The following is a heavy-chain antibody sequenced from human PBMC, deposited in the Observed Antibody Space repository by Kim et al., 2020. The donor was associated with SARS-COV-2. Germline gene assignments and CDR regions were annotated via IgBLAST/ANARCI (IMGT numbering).Heavy chain of an antibody. Sequence: LKSRVTISVDTSKNQFSLKLSSVTAADTAVYYCAFKNIGYCSSTSCYIEDWGQGTLVTVSS. CDR3: AFKNIGYCSSTSCYIED. V-gene: IGHV4-34*01. D-gene: IGHD2-2*02. J-gene: IGHJ4*02.